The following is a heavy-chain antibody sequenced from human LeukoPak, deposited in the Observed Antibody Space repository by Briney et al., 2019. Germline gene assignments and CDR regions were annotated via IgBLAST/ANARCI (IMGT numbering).Heavy chain of an antibody. J-gene: IGHJ4*02. CDR2: VNPKSGGT. CDR1: GYTFTGYY. V-gene: IGHV1-2*02. D-gene: IGHD5-12*01. Sequence: GASVTVSCKASGYTFTGYYMHWVRQAPGQGLEWMGWVNPKSGGTNYAQKFQGRVTMTRDTSISTAYMELSRLRSDDTAVYYCASVTLSAYDGDYRGQGSRVTVSS. CDR3: ASVTLSAYDGDY.